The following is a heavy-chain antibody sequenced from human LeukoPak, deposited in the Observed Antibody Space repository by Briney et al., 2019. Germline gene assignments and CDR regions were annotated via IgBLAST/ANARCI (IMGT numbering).Heavy chain of an antibody. CDR1: GFTFSSYG. Sequence: GGSLRLSCAVSGFTFSSYGMTWVRQAPGKGLEWVGRIKSKTDGGTTDYAAPVKGRFTISRDDSKNTLYLQMNSLKTEDTAVYYCTTEVTQYYYGSGSHDAFDIWGQGTMVTVSS. J-gene: IGHJ3*02. CDR2: IKSKTDGGTT. CDR3: TTEVTQYYYGSGSHDAFDI. D-gene: IGHD3-10*01. V-gene: IGHV3-15*01.